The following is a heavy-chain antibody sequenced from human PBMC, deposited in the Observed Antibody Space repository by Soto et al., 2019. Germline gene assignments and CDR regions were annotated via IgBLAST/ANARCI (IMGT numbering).Heavy chain of an antibody. CDR2: IYYSGST. D-gene: IGHD2-15*01. Sequence: QLQLQESGPGLVKPSETLSLTCTVSGGSISSSSYYWGWIRQPPGKGLEWIGSIYYSGSTYYNPSLKSRVTISVDTSKTPFSLKLSSVTAADTAVYYCARHHGDIVVVVADPGAFDIWGQGTMVTVSS. CDR3: ARHHGDIVVVVADPGAFDI. CDR1: GGSISSSSYY. V-gene: IGHV4-39*01. J-gene: IGHJ3*02.